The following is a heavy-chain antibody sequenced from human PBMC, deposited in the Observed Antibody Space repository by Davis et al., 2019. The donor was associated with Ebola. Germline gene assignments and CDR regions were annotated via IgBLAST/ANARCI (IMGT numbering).Heavy chain of an antibody. Sequence: PGGSLRLSCAASGFTFSSYSMNWVRQAPGKGLEWVSSISSSSSYIYYADSVKGRFTISRDNAKNSLYLQMNSLRAEDTAVYYCAKGEGAMGTLDSWGQGTLVTVSS. J-gene: IGHJ4*02. D-gene: IGHD7-27*01. CDR3: AKGEGAMGTLDS. CDR2: ISSSSSYI. V-gene: IGHV3-21*04. CDR1: GFTFSSYS.